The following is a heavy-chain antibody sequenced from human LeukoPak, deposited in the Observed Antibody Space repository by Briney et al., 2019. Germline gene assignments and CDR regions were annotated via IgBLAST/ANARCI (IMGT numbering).Heavy chain of an antibody. Sequence: GGSLRLSCAASGFTFSSYGMHWVRQAPGKGLEWVAFIRYDGSNKYYADSVKGRFTISRDDSKNMLYLQMNSLRAEDTAVYYCAKRLIAGFDYWGQGTLVTVSS. CDR3: AKRLIAGFDY. V-gene: IGHV3-30*02. CDR2: IRYDGSNK. D-gene: IGHD3-16*01. J-gene: IGHJ4*02. CDR1: GFTFSSYG.